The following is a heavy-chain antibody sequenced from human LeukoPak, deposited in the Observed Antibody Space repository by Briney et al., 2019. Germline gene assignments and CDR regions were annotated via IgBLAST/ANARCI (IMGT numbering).Heavy chain of an antibody. D-gene: IGHD3-22*01. CDR2: IKEDGSEK. CDR1: GFTFSSYW. V-gene: IGHV3-7*01. Sequence: AGGYLRLSCAASGFTFSSYWMHWVRQAPGKGLEWVANIKEDGSEKYYVDSVKGRFTISRDNAKNSLSLQVNSLSAEDTAVYYCARSRSGYYEDYWGQGTLVTVSS. CDR3: ARSRSGYYEDY. J-gene: IGHJ4*02.